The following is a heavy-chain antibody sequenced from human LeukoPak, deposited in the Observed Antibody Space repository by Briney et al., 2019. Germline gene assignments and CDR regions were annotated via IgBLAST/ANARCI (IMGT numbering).Heavy chain of an antibody. V-gene: IGHV1-69*04. J-gene: IGHJ5*02. CDR1: GCTFIDYA. Sequence: ASVKVSRKASGCTFIDYAIRWVRQAPGQGPEWMGRIFPMLNFSIYAQRFRGKVTITANKSNYTVYRDRTGLRSDDTAMYFCARDGLRPTDRVLYWFDPWGEGTLVSVSS. D-gene: IGHD6-6*01. CDR3: ARDGLRPTDRVLYWFDP. CDR2: IFPMLNFS.